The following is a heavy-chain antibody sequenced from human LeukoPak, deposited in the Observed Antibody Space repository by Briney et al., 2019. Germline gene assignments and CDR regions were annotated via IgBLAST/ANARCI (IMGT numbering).Heavy chain of an antibody. CDR1: GYTFTSYG. J-gene: IGHJ6*03. D-gene: IGHD3-3*01. Sequence: ASVKVSCKASGYTFTSYGISWVRQAPGQGLEWMGWISAYNGNTNYAQKLQGRVTMTTDTSTSTAYMELRSLRSDDTAVYYCARDHTPGWSGYYSYYYYYMDVWGKGTTVTVSS. V-gene: IGHV1-18*01. CDR2: ISAYNGNT. CDR3: ARDHTPGWSGYYSYYYYYMDV.